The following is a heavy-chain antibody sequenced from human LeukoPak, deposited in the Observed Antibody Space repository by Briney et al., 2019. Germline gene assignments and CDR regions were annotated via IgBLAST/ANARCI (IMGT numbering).Heavy chain of an antibody. CDR3: ASPAEVVENAFGI. Sequence: GGSLRLSCAASGFTFSSYWMSWVRQAPGKGLEWVANIKQDGSEKYYVDSVKGRFTISRDNAKNSLYLQMNSLRAEDTAVYYCASPAEVVENAFGIWGQGTMVTVSS. V-gene: IGHV3-7*03. J-gene: IGHJ3*02. CDR1: GFTFSSYW. CDR2: IKQDGSEK.